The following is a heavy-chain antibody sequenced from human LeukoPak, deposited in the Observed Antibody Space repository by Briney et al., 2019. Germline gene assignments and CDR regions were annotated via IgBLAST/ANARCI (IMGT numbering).Heavy chain of an antibody. CDR1: GFTLSSYA. J-gene: IGHJ4*02. D-gene: IGHD3-3*01. V-gene: IGHV3-23*01. Sequence: PGGSLRLSCAASGFTLSSYAMSWVRQAPGKGLEWVSAISGSGGSTYYADSVKGRFTISRDNSKNTLYLQMNSLRAEDTAVYYCATLLSYYDFWSGSHVDYWGQGTLVTVSS. CDR2: ISGSGGST. CDR3: ATLLSYYDFWSGSHVDY.